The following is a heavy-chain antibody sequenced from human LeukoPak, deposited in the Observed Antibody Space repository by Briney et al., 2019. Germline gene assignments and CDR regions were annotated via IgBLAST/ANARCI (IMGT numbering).Heavy chain of an antibody. CDR2: ISGSGGNT. J-gene: IGHJ4*02. CDR1: GFTFSSNP. Sequence: SGGSLRLSCAGSGFTFSSNPLSWVRQAPGKGLEWVSAISGSGGNTYYGDSVGGRFTISRDNSKNTLYLQMNTLRADDTAVYYCATTKQARRYFDYWGQGILVTVSS. V-gene: IGHV3-23*01. CDR3: ATTKQARRYFDY. D-gene: IGHD1-1*01.